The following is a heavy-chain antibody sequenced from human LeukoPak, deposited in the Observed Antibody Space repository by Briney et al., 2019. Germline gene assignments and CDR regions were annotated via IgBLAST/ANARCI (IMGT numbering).Heavy chain of an antibody. CDR3: ARADYGDYVQRLFDY. CDR1: GYTFNHFG. J-gene: IGHJ4*02. CDR2: ISAYDGNT. Sequence: ASVKVSCKASGYTFNHFGISWVRQAPGQGLEWMGWISAYDGNTNYAQKLQGRVTMTTDTSTSTAYMELRSLRSDDTAVYYCARADYGDYVQRLFDYWGQGTLVTVSS. D-gene: IGHD4-17*01. V-gene: IGHV1-18*01.